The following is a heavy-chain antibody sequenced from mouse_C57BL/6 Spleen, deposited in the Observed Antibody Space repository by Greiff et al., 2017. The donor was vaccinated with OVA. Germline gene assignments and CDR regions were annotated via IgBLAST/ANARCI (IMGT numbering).Heavy chain of an antibody. CDR1: GFSFNTYA. CDR3: VRLGEEGFDY. V-gene: IGHV10-1*01. CDR2: IRSKSNNYAT. J-gene: IGHJ2*01. Sequence: EVKLMESGGGLVQPKGSLKLSCAASGFSFNTYAMNWVRQAPGKGLEWVARIRSKSNNYATYYADSVKDRFTISRDDSESMLYLQMNNLKTEDTAMYYCVRLGEEGFDYWGQGTTLTVSS.